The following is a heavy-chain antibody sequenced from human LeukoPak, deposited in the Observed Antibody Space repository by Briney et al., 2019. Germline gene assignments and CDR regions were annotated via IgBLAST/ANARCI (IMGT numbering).Heavy chain of an antibody. D-gene: IGHD3-10*01. Sequence: GGSLRLSCAASGFTFSSYAMHWVRQAPGKGLEWVAVISYDGSNKYYADSVKGRFTISRDNSKNTLYLQMNSLRAEDTAVYYCARGWFGELLPHCLDYWGQGTQVTVSS. V-gene: IGHV3-30-3*01. CDR2: ISYDGSNK. CDR1: GFTFSSYA. CDR3: ARGWFGELLPHCLDY. J-gene: IGHJ4*02.